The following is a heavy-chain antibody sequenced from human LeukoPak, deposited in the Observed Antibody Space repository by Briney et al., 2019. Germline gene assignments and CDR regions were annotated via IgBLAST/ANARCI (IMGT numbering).Heavy chain of an antibody. J-gene: IGHJ3*02. Sequence: SQTLSLTCTVSGGSISSGGYYWSWVRQHPGKGLEWIGYIYYSGSTYYNPSLKSRVTISVDTSKNQFSLKLGSVTAADTAVYYCAISSLDAFDIWGQGTMVTVSS. D-gene: IGHD2-2*01. CDR3: AISSLDAFDI. V-gene: IGHV4-31*03. CDR2: IYYSGST. CDR1: GGSISSGGYY.